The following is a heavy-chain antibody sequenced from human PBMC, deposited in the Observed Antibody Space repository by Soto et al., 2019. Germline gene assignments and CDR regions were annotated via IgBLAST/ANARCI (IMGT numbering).Heavy chain of an antibody. CDR1: GFTFSSYA. CDR2: ISGSGGST. V-gene: IGHV3-23*01. Sequence: EVQLLESGGGLVQPGGSLRLSCAASGFTFSSYAMSWVRQAPGKGLEWVSAISGSGGSTYYADSVKGRFTISRDNSKNTRYLQMNSLRAEDTAVYYCAKFSGITMVRGVINDYFDYWGQGTLVTVSS. J-gene: IGHJ4*02. CDR3: AKFSGITMVRGVINDYFDY. D-gene: IGHD3-10*01.